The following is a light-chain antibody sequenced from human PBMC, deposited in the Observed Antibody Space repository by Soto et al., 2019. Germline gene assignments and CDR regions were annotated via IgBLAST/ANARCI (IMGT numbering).Light chain of an antibody. V-gene: IGKV3-20*01. CDR2: GAS. CDR1: QSVSSSY. Sequence: EIVLTQSPGTLSLSPGERATLSCRASQSVSSSYLAWYQQKPGQAPRLLIYGASSRATGIPDRFSGSGSGTDFTLTISSLEPEDFAVYYCQQYGSSSLTFGGGTKAEIQ. CDR3: QQYGSSSLT. J-gene: IGKJ4*01.